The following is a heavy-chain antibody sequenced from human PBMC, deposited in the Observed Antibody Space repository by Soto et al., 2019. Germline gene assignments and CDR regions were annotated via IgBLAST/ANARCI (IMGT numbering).Heavy chain of an antibody. V-gene: IGHV3-11*01. J-gene: IGHJ4*02. CDR1: GFIFSDHY. D-gene: IGHD3-16*01. Sequence: QIQLVESGGGLVEPGGSLRLSCAASGFIFSDHYMTWIRQAPGKGLEWISKISADGSTRYYADSVKGRFTVSRDNAKNSLYLQMNSLRAEDTALYYCVGDPFYYASAFWGQGNLVTVSS. CDR2: ISADGSTR. CDR3: VGDPFYYASAF.